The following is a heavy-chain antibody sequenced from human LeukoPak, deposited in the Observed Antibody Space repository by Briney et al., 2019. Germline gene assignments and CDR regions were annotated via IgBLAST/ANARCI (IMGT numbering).Heavy chain of an antibody. J-gene: IGHJ3*02. V-gene: IGHV4-4*07. D-gene: IGHD1-7*01. CDR3: ARLMTGTTTAFDI. CDR2: IYSSGST. CDR1: GGSISSYY. Sequence: SETLSLTCTVSGGSISSYYWSWIRQPAGKGLEWIGRIYSSGSTNYNPSLKSRVTMSVDTSKNQFSLNLSSVTAADTAVYYCARLMTGTTTAFDIWGQGTMVTVSS.